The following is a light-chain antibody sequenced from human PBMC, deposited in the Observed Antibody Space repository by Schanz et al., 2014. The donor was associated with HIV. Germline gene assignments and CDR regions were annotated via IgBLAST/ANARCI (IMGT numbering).Light chain of an antibody. Sequence: QSVLTQPASVSGSPGQSISISCTGTSGDVGGYNYVSWYQQHPGKAPKLMIYDVSNRPSGVSNRFSGSKSGNTASLTISGLQAEDEADYYCSSYAGSNNFGVFGGGTKLTVL. CDR2: DVS. V-gene: IGLV2-14*03. J-gene: IGLJ3*02. CDR1: SGDVGGYNY. CDR3: SSYAGSNNFGV.